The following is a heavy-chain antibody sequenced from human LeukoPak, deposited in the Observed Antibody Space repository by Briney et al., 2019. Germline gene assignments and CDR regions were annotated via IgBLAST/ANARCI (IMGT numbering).Heavy chain of an antibody. Sequence: TSETLSLTCTVSGGSISSGSYYTSWIRQPAGKGLEWIGRIYTSGSNNYNPSLKSRVTISVDTSKNQFSLKLSSVTAADTAVYYCARSRGYSYGPRQAFDIWGQGTMVTVSS. CDR3: ARSRGYSYGPRQAFDI. J-gene: IGHJ3*02. CDR2: IYTSGSN. CDR1: GGSISSGSYY. D-gene: IGHD5-18*01. V-gene: IGHV4-61*02.